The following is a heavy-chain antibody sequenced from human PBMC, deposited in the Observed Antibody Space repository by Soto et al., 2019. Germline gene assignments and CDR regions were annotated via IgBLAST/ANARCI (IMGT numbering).Heavy chain of an antibody. CDR1: GGTFSSYA. CDR3: AISPRSYYFDY. V-gene: IGHV1-69*01. D-gene: IGHD3-3*02. Sequence: QVQLVQSGAEVKKPGSSVKVSCKASGGTFSSYAISWVRQDPGQGLEWMGGIIPILGTANYAQKFQGRVTITADESTITAYMELSILRSEDTAVYYCAISPRSYYFDYWGQGTLVTVSS. J-gene: IGHJ4*02. CDR2: IIPILGTA.